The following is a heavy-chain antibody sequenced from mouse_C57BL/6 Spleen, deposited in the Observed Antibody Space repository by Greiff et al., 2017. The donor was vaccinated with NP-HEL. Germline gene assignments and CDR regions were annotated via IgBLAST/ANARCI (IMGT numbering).Heavy chain of an antibody. V-gene: IGHV1-82*01. CDR1: GYAFSSSW. J-gene: IGHJ1*03. CDR3: AKIRVVEGGYFDV. CDR2: IYPGDGDT. D-gene: IGHD1-1*01. Sequence: QVQLKQSGPELVKPGASVKISCKASGYAFSSSWMNWVKQRPGKGLEWIGRIYPGDGDTNYNGKFKGKATLTADKSSSTAYMQLSSLTSEDSAVYFCAKIRVVEGGYFDVWGTGTTVTVSS.